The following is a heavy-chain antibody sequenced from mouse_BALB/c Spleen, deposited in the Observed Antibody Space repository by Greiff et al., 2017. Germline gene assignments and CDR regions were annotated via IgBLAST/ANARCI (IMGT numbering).Heavy chain of an antibody. CDR2: ISSGGSYT. CDR1: GFTFSSYG. D-gene: IGHD2-3*01. Sequence: EVKLMESGGDLVKPGGSLKLSCAASGFTFSSYGMSWVRQTPDKRLEWVATISSGGSYTYYPDTVTGRFTISRDNAKNTLYLEMSSLRSEDTAMYYCARAGDGGYWYFDVWGAGTTVTVSS. CDR3: ARAGDGGYWYFDV. J-gene: IGHJ1*01. V-gene: IGHV5-6*01.